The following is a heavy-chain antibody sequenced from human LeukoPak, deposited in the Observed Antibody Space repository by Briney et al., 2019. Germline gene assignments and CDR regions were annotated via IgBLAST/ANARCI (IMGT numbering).Heavy chain of an antibody. D-gene: IGHD1-26*01. CDR3: AHMNHYYDAFDI. CDR2: IYWDDDK. J-gene: IGHJ3*02. CDR1: GGSISSYYW. Sequence: TLSLTCTVSGGSISSYYWSWIRQPPGKGLEWLALIYWDDDKRYSPSLKSRLTITKDTSKNQVVLTMTNMDPVDTATYYCAHMNHYYDAFDIWGQGTMVTVSS. V-gene: IGHV2-5*08.